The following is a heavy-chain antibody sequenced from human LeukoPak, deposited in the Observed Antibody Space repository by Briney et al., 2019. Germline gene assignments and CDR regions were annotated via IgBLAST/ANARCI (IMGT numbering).Heavy chain of an antibody. CDR3: ARAVTMVRGVIYYYYGMDV. J-gene: IGHJ6*02. CDR1: RPTFTTSG. D-gene: IGHD3-10*01. V-gene: IGHV1-18*01. CDR2: ISAYNGNT. Sequence: APVKPSCKPSRPTFTTSGTSWVPQAPGHRLEWMGWISAYNGNTNYAQKLQGRVTMATDTSTSTAYMELRSLRSDDTAVYYCARAVTMVRGVIYYYYGMDVWGQGTTVTVSS.